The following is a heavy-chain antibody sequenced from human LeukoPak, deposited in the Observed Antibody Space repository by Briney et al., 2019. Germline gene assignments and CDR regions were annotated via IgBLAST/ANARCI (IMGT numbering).Heavy chain of an antibody. CDR1: GYTFTGYY. D-gene: IGHD3-9*01. J-gene: IGHJ5*02. CDR2: INPNSGGT. CDR3: ARDGADYDILTGYYRGNWFDP. V-gene: IGHV1-2*02. Sequence: ASVKVSCKASGYTFTGYYMHWVRQAPGQGLEWMGWINPNSGGTNYAQKFQGRVTMTRDTSISTAYMELSRLRSDDTAVYYCARDGADYDILTGYYRGNWFDPWGQGTLVTVSS.